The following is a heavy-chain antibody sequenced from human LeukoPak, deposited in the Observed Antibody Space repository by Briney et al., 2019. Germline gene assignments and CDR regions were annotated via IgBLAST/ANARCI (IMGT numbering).Heavy chain of an antibody. CDR1: GGTFSSYA. CDR3: ARGSAGYCYYMDV. D-gene: IGHD6-19*01. J-gene: IGHJ6*03. CDR2: IIPIFGTA. Sequence: SVKVSCKASGGTFSSYAISWVRHGPAQGLEWMGGIIPIFGTANYAQKFQGRVTITTDESTSTAYMELSSLRSEDTAVYYCARGSAGYCYYMDVWGKGTTVTVSS. V-gene: IGHV1-69*05.